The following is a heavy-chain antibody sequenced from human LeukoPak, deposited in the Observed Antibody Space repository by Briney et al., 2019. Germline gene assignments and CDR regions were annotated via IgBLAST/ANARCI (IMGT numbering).Heavy chain of an antibody. J-gene: IGHJ6*03. V-gene: IGHV3-11*01. CDR1: GFTFSDYY. CDR3: ARGLDGSSWYGYYMDV. D-gene: IGHD6-13*01. CDR2: ISSSGSTI. Sequence: NPGGSLRLSCAASGFTFSDYYMSWIRQAPGKGLEWVSYISSSGSTIYYADSVKGRFTISRDNAKNSLYLQMNGLRAEDTAVYYCARGLDGSSWYGYYMDVWGKGTTVTISS.